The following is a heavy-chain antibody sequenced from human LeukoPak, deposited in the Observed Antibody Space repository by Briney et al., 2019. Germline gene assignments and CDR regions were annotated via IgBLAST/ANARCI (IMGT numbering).Heavy chain of an antibody. D-gene: IGHD3-10*01. CDR2: INPNSGGT. J-gene: IGHJ4*02. Sequence: ASVKVSCKASGYTFTGYYMHWVRQAPGQGLEWMGWINPNSGGTNYAQKFQGRVTMTRDTSISTAYMELSRLRTDDTAVYYCARVLGYGSGSSGDYWGQGTLVTVSP. CDR1: GYTFTGYY. CDR3: ARVLGYGSGSSGDY. V-gene: IGHV1-2*02.